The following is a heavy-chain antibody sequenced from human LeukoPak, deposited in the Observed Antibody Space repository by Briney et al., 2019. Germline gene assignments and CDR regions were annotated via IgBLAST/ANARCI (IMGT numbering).Heavy chain of an antibody. V-gene: IGHV4-59*02. D-gene: IGHD6-13*01. Sequence: SETLSLTCDVSGGSVTSTNWWTWVRQPPGKGLEWLGYIYYSGSTNYNPSLKSRVIISVDTSKNQFSLKLSSVTAVDTAVYYCARLYSSTWSIYFDYWGQGTLVTVSS. CDR3: ARLYSSTWSIYFDY. CDR1: GGSVTSTN. J-gene: IGHJ4*02. CDR2: IYYSGST.